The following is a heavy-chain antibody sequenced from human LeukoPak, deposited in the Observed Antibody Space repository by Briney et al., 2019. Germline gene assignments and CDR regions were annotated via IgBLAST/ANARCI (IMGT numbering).Heavy chain of an antibody. J-gene: IGHJ3*02. CDR3: ARGTYYYDSSGLDAFDI. V-gene: IGHV1-3*01. CDR2: INAGNGNT. Sequence: ASVKVSCKASGYTFTSYAMHWVRQAPGQRLEWMGWINAGNGNTKYSQKFQGRVTMTRNTSVSTAYMELSSLRSEDTAVYYCARGTYYYDSSGLDAFDIWGQGTMVTVSS. D-gene: IGHD3-22*01. CDR1: GYTFTSYA.